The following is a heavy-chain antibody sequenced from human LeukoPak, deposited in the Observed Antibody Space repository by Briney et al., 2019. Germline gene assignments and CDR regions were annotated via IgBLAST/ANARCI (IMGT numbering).Heavy chain of an antibody. CDR2: INKEGSEK. CDR1: GFTFSNDW. D-gene: IGHD2-15*01. CDR3: VRELVVGPAEYFQS. V-gene: IGHV3-7*01. J-gene: IGHJ1*01. Sequence: PGGSLRLSCVAVGFTFSNDWMAWIRHAPGGGLEWGANINKEGSEKYYLDSVRGRFTISRDNAKNSLYLQRNSLGAEDTAVYYCVRELVVGPAEYFQSWGQGTLVTVSS.